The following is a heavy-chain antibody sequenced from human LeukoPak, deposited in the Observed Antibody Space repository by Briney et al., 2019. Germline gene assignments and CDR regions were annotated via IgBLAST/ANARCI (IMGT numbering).Heavy chain of an antibody. D-gene: IGHD2-2*01. CDR2: ISGSGVST. CDR1: GFTFSSYV. J-gene: IGHJ1*01. Sequence: GGSLRVSCAASGFTFSSYVMNWVRQAPGKGLEWVSAISGSGVSTSYADSVQGRFTISRDNSKNTLYLHMNSLRADDTAIYFCAKDPANQLLYPAHFSHWGQGTLVTVSS. V-gene: IGHV3-23*01. CDR3: AKDPANQLLYPAHFSH.